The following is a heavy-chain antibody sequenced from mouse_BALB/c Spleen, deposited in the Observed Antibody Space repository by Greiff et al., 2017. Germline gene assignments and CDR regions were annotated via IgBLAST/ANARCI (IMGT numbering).Heavy chain of an antibody. Sequence: EVQLQQSGPGLVKPSQSLSLTCTVTGYSITSDYAWNWIRQFPGNKLEWMGYISYSGSTSYNPSLKSRISITRDTSKNQFFLQLNSVTTEDTATYYCAREGDDYDLEWFAYWGQGTLVTVSA. CDR2: ISYSGST. D-gene: IGHD2-4*01. J-gene: IGHJ3*01. V-gene: IGHV3-2*02. CDR3: AREGDDYDLEWFAY. CDR1: GYSITSDYA.